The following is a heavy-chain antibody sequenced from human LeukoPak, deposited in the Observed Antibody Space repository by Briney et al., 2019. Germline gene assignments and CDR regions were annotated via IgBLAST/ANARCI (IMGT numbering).Heavy chain of an antibody. J-gene: IGHJ4*02. Sequence: GGSLRLSCAASGFTFSSYSMNWVRQAPGKGLEWVSYISSSSSIIYYADSVKGRFTISRDNAKNSLYLQMNSLRAEDTAVYYCARSLLSGEFDYWGQGTLVTVSS. CDR1: GFTFSSYS. CDR2: ISSSSSII. CDR3: ARSLLSGEFDY. V-gene: IGHV3-48*01. D-gene: IGHD2-15*01.